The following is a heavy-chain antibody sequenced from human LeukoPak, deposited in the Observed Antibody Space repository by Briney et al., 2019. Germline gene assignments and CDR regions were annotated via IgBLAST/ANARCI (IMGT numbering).Heavy chain of an antibody. Sequence: SETLSLTCTVSGGSISNYYWSWIRQPAGKGLEWIGRIYSSGSTNYNPSLKSRVTISVGTSKNQFSLKLTSVTAADTATYYCARETSLAGFASGLGFNYWGQGILVTVSS. V-gene: IGHV4-4*07. CDR3: ARETSLAGFASGLGFNY. J-gene: IGHJ4*02. CDR2: IYSSGST. D-gene: IGHD6-19*01. CDR1: GGSISNYY.